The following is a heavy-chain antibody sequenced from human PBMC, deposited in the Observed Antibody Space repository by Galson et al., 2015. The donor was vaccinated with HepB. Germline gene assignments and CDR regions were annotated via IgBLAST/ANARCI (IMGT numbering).Heavy chain of an antibody. CDR2: INHSGST. V-gene: IGHV4-34*01. CDR3: ARIPLVQQLAYNWFDP. CDR1: GGSFSGYY. Sequence: ETLSLTCAVYGGSFSGYYWSWIRQPPGKGLEWIGEINHSGSTNYNPSLKSRVTISVDTSKNQFSLKLSSVTAADTAVYYCARIPLVQQLAYNWFDPWGQGTLVTVSS. J-gene: IGHJ5*02. D-gene: IGHD6-13*01.